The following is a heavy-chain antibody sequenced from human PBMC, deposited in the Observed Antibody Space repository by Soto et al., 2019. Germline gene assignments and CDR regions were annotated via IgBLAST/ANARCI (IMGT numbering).Heavy chain of an antibody. J-gene: IGHJ3*02. CDR2: ICYSGAT. V-gene: IGHV4-59*01. D-gene: IGHD3-9*01. CDR3: AAEGSYDILTGFYTPRRFNT. Sequence: SETLSLTCTVSGGSITRSYWSWIRQPPGKGLEWIGNICYSGATNYSPSLKSRLTISVDTSKNQFSLTLRSVTAADTAVYYCAAEGSYDILTGFYTPRRFNTWGQGTMVTVSS. CDR1: GGSITRSY.